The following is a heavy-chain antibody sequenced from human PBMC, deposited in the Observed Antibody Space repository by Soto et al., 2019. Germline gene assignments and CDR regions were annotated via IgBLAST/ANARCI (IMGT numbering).Heavy chain of an antibody. CDR1: GYSFASHW. D-gene: IGHD1-26*01. V-gene: IGHV5-51*01. Sequence: GESLKISCKGSGYSFASHWVAWVRQMPEKGLEWIGTIYPGDSDTKYSSAFRGHVTISADTSVSTAYLQWRSLEATDSAIYYCARYSGSYWHYLDFWGQGALVTVSS. J-gene: IGHJ4*02. CDR2: IYPGDSDT. CDR3: ARYSGSYWHYLDF.